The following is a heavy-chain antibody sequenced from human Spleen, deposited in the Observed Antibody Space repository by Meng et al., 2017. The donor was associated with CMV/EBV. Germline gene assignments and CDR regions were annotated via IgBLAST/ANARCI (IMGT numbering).Heavy chain of an antibody. J-gene: IGHJ5*02. CDR1: GFTFSSYW. V-gene: IGHV3-7*01. D-gene: IGHD3-3*01. CDR3: ARDAPHYDFWSGYSNNWLDP. CDR2: IKQDGSDQ. Sequence: GESLKISCAASGFTFSSYWMSWVRQAPGKGLEWVANIKQDGSDQYYVDSVKGRFTISRDNAKNSLYLQMNSLRAEDTAVYYCARDAPHYDFWSGYSNNWLDPWGQGTLVTVSS.